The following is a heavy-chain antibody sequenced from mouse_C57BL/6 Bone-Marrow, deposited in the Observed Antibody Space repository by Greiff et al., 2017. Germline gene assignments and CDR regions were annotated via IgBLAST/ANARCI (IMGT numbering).Heavy chain of an antibody. CDR2: INPSTGGT. V-gene: IGHV1-42*01. D-gene: IGHD3-1*01. Sequence: EVQLKQSGPELVKPGASVKISCKASGYSFTGYYMNWVKQSPEKSLEWIGEINPSTGGTTYNQKFKAKATLTVDKSSSTAYMQLKSLTSEDSAVYYCASPRAMDYWGQGTSVTVSS. CDR1: GYSFTGYY. J-gene: IGHJ4*01. CDR3: ASPRAMDY.